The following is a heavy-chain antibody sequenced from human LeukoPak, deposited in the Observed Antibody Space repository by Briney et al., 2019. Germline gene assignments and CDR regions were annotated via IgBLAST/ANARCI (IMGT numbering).Heavy chain of an antibody. CDR2: ISSSSSYI. V-gene: IGHV3-21*01. CDR3: AREPYYVSGSYLNWFDP. CDR1: GFAFSSYS. Sequence: PGGPLRLSCAASGFAFSSYSMNWVRQAPGKGVEGVCSISSSSSYISYADSVKGRFTISRDNAKNSLYLQMNSLRAEDTAVYYCAREPYYVSGSYLNWFDPWGQGTLVTVSS. D-gene: IGHD3-10*01. J-gene: IGHJ5*02.